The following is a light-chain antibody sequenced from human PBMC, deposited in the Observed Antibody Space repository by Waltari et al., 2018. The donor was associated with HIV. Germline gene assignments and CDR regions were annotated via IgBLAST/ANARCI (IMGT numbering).Light chain of an antibody. CDR2: EVT. V-gene: IGLV2-23*02. Sequence: QSVLIQPASVSGYPGQSLYISCTATSSAVGNYNLVSWYQQHPGKAPKLFIYEVTELPSEVSNRFSGFKSANTASLTISGVQAKDEPDYYCFSYVGSSLGVFGGGTKLTVL. J-gene: IGLJ3*02. CDR1: SSAVGNYNL. CDR3: FSYVGSSLGV.